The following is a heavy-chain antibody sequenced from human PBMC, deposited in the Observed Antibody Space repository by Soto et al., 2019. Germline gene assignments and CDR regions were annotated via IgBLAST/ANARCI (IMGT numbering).Heavy chain of an antibody. D-gene: IGHD5-12*01. CDR2: ISSSSSTI. J-gene: IGHJ3*02. Sequence: GGSLRLSCAASGFTFSSYSMNWVRQAPGKGLEWASYISSSSSTIYYADSVKGRFTISRDNAKNSLYLQMNSLRDEDTAVYYCARPIVATGDAFDIWGQGTMVTVSS. CDR3: ARPIVATGDAFDI. CDR1: GFTFSSYS. V-gene: IGHV3-48*02.